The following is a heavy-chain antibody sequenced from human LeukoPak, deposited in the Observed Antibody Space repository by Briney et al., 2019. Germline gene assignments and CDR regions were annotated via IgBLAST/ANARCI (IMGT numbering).Heavy chain of an antibody. Sequence: GASVKVSCKASGGTFSSYAISWVRQAPGQGLEWMGGIIPIFGTANYAQKFQGRVTITADKSTSTAYMELSSLRSEDTAVYYCALVATIHRSFDYWGQGPWSPSPQ. CDR2: IIPIFGTA. J-gene: IGHJ4*02. D-gene: IGHD5-12*01. V-gene: IGHV1-69*06. CDR1: GGTFSSYA. CDR3: ALVATIHRSFDY.